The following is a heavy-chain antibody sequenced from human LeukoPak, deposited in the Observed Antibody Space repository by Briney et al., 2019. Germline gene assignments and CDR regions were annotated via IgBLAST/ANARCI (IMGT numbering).Heavy chain of an antibody. Sequence: PSETLSLTCTVSGFSISSYYWSWIRQPPGKGLEWIGYIYYSGSTNYNPSLKSRATLSVDKAKTQFSLKLSSVPAEDTAVYYCAGEYRSSLDWWFDPWGQGTLVTVSS. J-gene: IGHJ5*02. CDR3: AGEYRSSLDWWFDP. CDR1: GFSISSYY. CDR2: IYYSGST. V-gene: IGHV4-59*08. D-gene: IGHD6-6*01.